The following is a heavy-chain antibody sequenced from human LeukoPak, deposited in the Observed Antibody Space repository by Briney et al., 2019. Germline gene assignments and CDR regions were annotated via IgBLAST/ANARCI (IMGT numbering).Heavy chain of an antibody. D-gene: IGHD2-8*01. J-gene: IGHJ4*02. CDR2: INDDTP. CDR3: ARGRMGDY. CDR1: GFSFNTYS. Sequence: PGGSLRLSCTTSGFSFNTYSMSWVRQAPGKGLEWVSAINDDTPYYTDSVKGRFTVSRDNSRDTLYLQMNSLRAEDTTVYYCARGRMGDYWGQGTLVTVSS. V-gene: IGHV3-23*01.